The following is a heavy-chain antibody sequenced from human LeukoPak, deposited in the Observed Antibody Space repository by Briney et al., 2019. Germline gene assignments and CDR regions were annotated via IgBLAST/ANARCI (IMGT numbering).Heavy chain of an antibody. V-gene: IGHV3-30*03. J-gene: IGHJ6*02. CDR1: GFIFSNYG. D-gene: IGHD4-17*01. CDR2: ISYDGSNK. Sequence: PGRSLRLSCAASGFIFSNYGMHWVRQAPGKGLEWVAVISYDGSNKYYADSVKGRFTISRDNSKNTLYLQMNSLRAEDTAVYYCARSYGSLTYYYYGMDVWGQGTTVTVSS. CDR3: ARSYGSLTYYYYGMDV.